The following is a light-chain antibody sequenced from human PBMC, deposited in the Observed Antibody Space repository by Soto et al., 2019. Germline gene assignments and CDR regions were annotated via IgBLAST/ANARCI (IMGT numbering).Light chain of an antibody. V-gene: IGLV2-14*03. Sequence: QSALTQPACVSGSPGQSITISFTGTSSDVGGYNYVSWYQHHPGKAPKLMIYDVSTRPSGVSNRFSGSKSGNTASLTISGVHAEDESDYYSSSYTSSSALLYVVGTGTKLTVL. CDR3: SSYTSSSALLYV. J-gene: IGLJ1*01. CDR1: SSDVGGYNY. CDR2: DVS.